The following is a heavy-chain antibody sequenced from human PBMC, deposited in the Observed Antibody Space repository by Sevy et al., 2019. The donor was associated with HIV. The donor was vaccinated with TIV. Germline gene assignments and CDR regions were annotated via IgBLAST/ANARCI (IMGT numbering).Heavy chain of an antibody. CDR1: GFTFSNAW. CDR2: IKSKTDGGTT. J-gene: IGHJ6*02. CDR3: TTGGSGGHYDFCIEPYYYGMDV. D-gene: IGHD3-3*01. Sequence: GGSLRLSCAASGFTFSNAWMSWVRQAPGKGLEWVGRIKSKTDGGTTDYAAPVKGRFTISRDDSKNTLYLQMNSLKTEDTAVYYCTTGGSGGHYDFCIEPYYYGMDVWGQGTTVTVSS. V-gene: IGHV3-15*01.